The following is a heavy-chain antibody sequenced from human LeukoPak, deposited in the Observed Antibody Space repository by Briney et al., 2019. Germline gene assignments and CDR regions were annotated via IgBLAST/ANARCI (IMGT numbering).Heavy chain of an antibody. CDR1: GGSISSYY. J-gene: IGHJ5*02. Sequence: SETLSLTCTVSGGSISSYYWSWIRQPPGKGLEWIGNIYYSGSTNYNPSLKSRVTISVDTSKNQFSLKLSSVTAADTAVYYCALLEYYYDSSGYYPSGFDPWGQGTLVTVSS. V-gene: IGHV4-59*08. CDR2: IYYSGST. D-gene: IGHD3-22*01. CDR3: ALLEYYYDSSGYYPSGFDP.